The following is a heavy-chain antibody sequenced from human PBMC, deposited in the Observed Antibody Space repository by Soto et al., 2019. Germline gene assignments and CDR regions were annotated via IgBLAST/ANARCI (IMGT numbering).Heavy chain of an antibody. CDR3: AKPEDIVVVPAAPFDY. J-gene: IGHJ4*02. CDR2: ISSSGSTI. CDR1: GYTFSSYS. Sequence: GSLRLSCAASGYTFSSYSMNWVRQAPGKGLEWVSYISSSGSTIYYADSVKGRFTISRDNAKNTLYLQMNSLRAEDTAVYYCAKPEDIVVVPAAPFDYWGQGTLVTVSS. D-gene: IGHD2-2*01. V-gene: IGHV3-48*01.